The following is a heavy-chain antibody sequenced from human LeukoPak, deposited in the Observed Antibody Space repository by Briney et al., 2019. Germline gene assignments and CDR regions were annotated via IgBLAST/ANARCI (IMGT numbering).Heavy chain of an antibody. CDR2: ISYDGSNK. V-gene: IGHV3-30*04. D-gene: IGHD3-9*01. CDR1: GFTFSSYA. J-gene: IGHJ4*02. CDR3: ARDFALELRYFDWPTQGQPDY. Sequence: ERSLRLSCAASGFTFSSYAMHWVRQAPGKGLEWVAVISYDGSNKYYADSVKGRFTISRDNSKNTLYLQMNSLRAEDTAVYYCARDFALELRYFDWPTQGQPDYWGQGTLVTVSS.